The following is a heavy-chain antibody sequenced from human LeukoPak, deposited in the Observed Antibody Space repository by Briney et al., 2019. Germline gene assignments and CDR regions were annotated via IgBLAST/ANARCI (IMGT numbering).Heavy chain of an antibody. CDR3: AKDAGYGSGSYEYWYFDL. CDR2: ISSSGDT. D-gene: IGHD3-10*01. CDR1: GFTFTNFA. J-gene: IGHJ2*01. V-gene: IGHV3-23*01. Sequence: GGSLRLSCAASGFTFTNFAMSWVRQAPGKGPEWLSAISSSGDTYYADSVRGRFTISRDNSKKTLYLQMNSLRAEDTAVYYCAKDAGYGSGSYEYWYFDLWGRGTLVTVSS.